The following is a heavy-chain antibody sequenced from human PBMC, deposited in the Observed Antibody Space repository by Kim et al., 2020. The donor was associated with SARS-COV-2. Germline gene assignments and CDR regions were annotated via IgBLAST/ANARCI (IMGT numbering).Heavy chain of an antibody. J-gene: IGHJ4*02. CDR2: INHTGST. CDR3: ARSQYYFGSGIDY. V-gene: IGHV4-34*01. D-gene: IGHD3-10*01. Sequence: SETLSLTCALYGGSFSGYYWNWIRQPPGKGLDWIGEINHTGSTNYNPFLKSRVTISVDTSKNQFSLKLSSVTAADRAVYYCARSQYYFGSGIDYWGQGTLVTVSS. CDR1: GGSFSGYY.